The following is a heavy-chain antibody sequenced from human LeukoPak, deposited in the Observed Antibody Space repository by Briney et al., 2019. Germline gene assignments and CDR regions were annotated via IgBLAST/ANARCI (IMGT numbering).Heavy chain of an antibody. J-gene: IGHJ4*02. CDR1: GFTFSSYG. D-gene: IGHD1-14*01. V-gene: IGHV3-30*02. CDR2: IRYDGSNK. Sequence: GGSLRLSCAASGFTFSSYGMHWVRQAPGKGLEWVAFIRYDGSNKYYADSVKGRFTISRDNSKNTLYLQMNSLRAEDTAVYYCAKDPRWDPEYFDYWGQGTLVTVSS. CDR3: AKDPRWDPEYFDY.